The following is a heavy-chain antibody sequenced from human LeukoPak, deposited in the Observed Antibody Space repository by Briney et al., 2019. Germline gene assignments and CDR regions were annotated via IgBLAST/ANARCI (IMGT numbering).Heavy chain of an antibody. V-gene: IGHV3-23*01. D-gene: IGHD3-16*01. J-gene: IGHJ4*02. CDR1: GFTFSSYA. CDR3: AKDGIIDPNFDY. CDR2: ISGSGGST. Sequence: QAGGSLRLSCAASGFTFSSYAMSWVRQAPGKGLEWVSAISGSGGSTYYADSVKGRFTISRDNSKNTLYLQMNSLRAEDTAVYYCAKDGIIDPNFDYWGQGTLVTVSS.